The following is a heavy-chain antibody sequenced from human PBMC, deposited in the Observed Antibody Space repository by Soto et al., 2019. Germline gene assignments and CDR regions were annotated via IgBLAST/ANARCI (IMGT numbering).Heavy chain of an antibody. CDR3: AIADYGDDDY. D-gene: IGHD4-17*01. V-gene: IGHV1-18*01. CDR1: GYTFATST. Sequence: QLQLVQSGPEAKKPGASVKVSCKASGYTFATSTISWLRQAPGQGPEWMGWIKAYSGNTNYAQKLQGRLTMTTDTSRSTAYMEVRSLTTDDTAIYYCAIADYGDDDYWGQGTLVTVSS. CDR2: IKAYSGNT. J-gene: IGHJ4*02.